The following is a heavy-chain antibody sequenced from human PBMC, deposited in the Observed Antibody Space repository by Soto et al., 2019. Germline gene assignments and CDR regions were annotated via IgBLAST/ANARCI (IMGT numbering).Heavy chain of an antibody. D-gene: IGHD1-20*01. CDR3: ARRQITDYIRWRFDP. CDR1: GYTFTENQ. V-gene: IGHV1-2*02. Sequence: ASVKVSCKASGYTFTENQIHWLRRAPGQRLEWMGRIDPKSGDTTFAQTYQGRVTMTRDTSSNTVYMELTRLTSDDTAIYYCARRQITDYIRWRFDPWGQGTLATVSS. CDR2: IDPKSGDT. J-gene: IGHJ5*02.